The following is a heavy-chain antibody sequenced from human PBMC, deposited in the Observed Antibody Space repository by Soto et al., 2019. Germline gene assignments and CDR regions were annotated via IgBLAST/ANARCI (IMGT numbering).Heavy chain of an antibody. CDR1: GGSFSGYY. V-gene: IGHV4-34*01. CDR3: ARAVITMPLVD. Sequence: SETLSLTCAVYGGSFSGYYWSWIRQPPGKGLEWIGEINHSGSTNYNPSLKSRVTISVDTSKNQFSLKLSSVTAADTAVYYCARAVITMPLVDWGQGTLVTVSS. D-gene: IGHD3-10*01. CDR2: INHSGST. J-gene: IGHJ4*02.